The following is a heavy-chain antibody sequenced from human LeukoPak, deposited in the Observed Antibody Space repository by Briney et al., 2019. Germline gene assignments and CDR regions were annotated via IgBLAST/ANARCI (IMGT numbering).Heavy chain of an antibody. CDR3: ARERWRSGSYHDAFDI. CDR2: IRDKANSYST. J-gene: IGHJ3*02. CDR1: GFTFSDHY. V-gene: IGHV3-72*01. D-gene: IGHD1-26*01. Sequence: GGSLRLSCAASGFTFSDHYTQWVRQAPGKGLEWVGRIRDKANSYSTEYAASVKGGFTISRDDSEKSMYLQMNSLRTEDTAVYYCARERWRSGSYHDAFDIWGQGTLVTVSS.